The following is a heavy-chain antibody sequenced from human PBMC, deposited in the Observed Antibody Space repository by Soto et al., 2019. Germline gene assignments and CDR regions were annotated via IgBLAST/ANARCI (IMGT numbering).Heavy chain of an antibody. CDR1: AFSFSEYY. CDR2: ISGSGTTK. D-gene: IGHD1-26*01. V-gene: IGHV3-11*01. CDR3: ARVHWEFRPPYFDP. J-gene: IGHJ5*02. Sequence: QVQLVESGGGLVKPGGSLRLSCVASAFSFSEYYMSWIRQAPGKGLERLSYISGSGTTKHYANSVKGRFTISRDNAKNPLFLQLTSLRAEATALYFCARVHWEFRPPYFDPWCQGTPVTLSS.